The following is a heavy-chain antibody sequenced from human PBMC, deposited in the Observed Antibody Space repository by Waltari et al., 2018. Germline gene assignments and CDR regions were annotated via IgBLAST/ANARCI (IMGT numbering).Heavy chain of an antibody. D-gene: IGHD1-1*01. Sequence: QVQLVQSGAEVKKPGASVKVSCKASGYTFTSYDINWVRQATGQGLEWMGWMNPNSCNTGYSQKFQDRFTMTRNTSKSTAYMELNSLRSEDTAVYYCARGYKNCDYWGQGTLVTVSS. CDR3: ARGYKNCDY. J-gene: IGHJ4*02. CDR1: GYTFTSYD. V-gene: IGHV1-8*02. CDR2: MNPNSCNT.